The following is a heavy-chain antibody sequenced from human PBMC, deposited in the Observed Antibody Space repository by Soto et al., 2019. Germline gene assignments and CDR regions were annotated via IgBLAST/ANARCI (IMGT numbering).Heavy chain of an antibody. CDR3: ARSPQQAGPLNWGWFDP. Sequence: QVQLVQSGAEVKKPGSSVKVSCKASGGTFSSYAISWVRQAPGQGLEWMGGIIPIFGTANYAQKFQGRVTITADESTSIAYMELSSLRSEDTAVYYCARSPQQAGPLNWGWFDPWGQGTLVTVSS. CDR2: IIPIFGTA. J-gene: IGHJ5*02. CDR1: GGTFSSYA. V-gene: IGHV1-69*01. D-gene: IGHD3-16*01.